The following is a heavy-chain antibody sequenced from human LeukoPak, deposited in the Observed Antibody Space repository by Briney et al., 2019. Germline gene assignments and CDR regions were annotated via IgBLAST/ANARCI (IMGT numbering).Heavy chain of an antibody. J-gene: IGHJ5*02. CDR3: ARRRWFDP. CDR1: GGSFSGYY. V-gene: IGHV4-34*01. Sequence: SETLSLTCAVYGGSFSGYYWSWIRQPPGKGLEWIGEINHSGSTNYNPSLKCRVTISVDTSKNQFSLKLSSVTAADTAVYYCARRRWFDPWGQGTLVIVSS. CDR2: INHSGST.